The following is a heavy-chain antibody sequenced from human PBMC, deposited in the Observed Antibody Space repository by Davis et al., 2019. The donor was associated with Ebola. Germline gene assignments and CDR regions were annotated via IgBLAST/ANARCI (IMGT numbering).Heavy chain of an antibody. J-gene: IGHJ4*02. CDR3: AKDHRFIVAAVTGLDY. V-gene: IGHV3-30*18. Sequence: GESLKISCAASGFTFKTFGMNWVRQAPGKGLEWVAVISYDGRNKFYADSVKGRFTLSRDNSKNTVYLQMDSLRAENTAVYFCAKDHRFIVAAVTGLDYWGQGTPVTVSS. D-gene: IGHD5-12*01. CDR1: GFTFKTFG. CDR2: ISYDGRNK.